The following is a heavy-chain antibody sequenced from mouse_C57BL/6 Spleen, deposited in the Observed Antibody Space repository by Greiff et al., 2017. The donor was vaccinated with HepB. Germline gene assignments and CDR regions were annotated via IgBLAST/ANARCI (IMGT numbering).Heavy chain of an antibody. Sequence: VQLQQPGAELVKPGASVKPSCKASGYTFTSYWMQWVKQRPGQGLEWIGEIDPSDSYTNYNQKFKGKATLTVDTSSSTAYMQLSSLTSEDSAVYYCARTDYDGTYWGQGTLVTVSA. V-gene: IGHV1-50*01. J-gene: IGHJ3*01. D-gene: IGHD2-4*01. CDR3: ARTDYDGTY. CDR2: IDPSDSYT. CDR1: GYTFTSYW.